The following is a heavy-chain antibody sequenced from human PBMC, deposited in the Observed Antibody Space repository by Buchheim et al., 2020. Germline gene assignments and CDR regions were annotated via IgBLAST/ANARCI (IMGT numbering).Heavy chain of an antibody. Sequence: EVQLVETGGGLIQPGGSLRLSCAASGFTVSSNYMSWVRQAPGKGLEWVSVIYSGGSTYYADSVKGRFTISRANSKNTLYLQMNSLRAEDTAVYYCARTVAGPLRYFDYWGQGTL. D-gene: IGHD6-19*01. J-gene: IGHJ4*02. CDR3: ARTVAGPLRYFDY. CDR2: IYSGGST. CDR1: GFTVSSNY. V-gene: IGHV3-53*02.